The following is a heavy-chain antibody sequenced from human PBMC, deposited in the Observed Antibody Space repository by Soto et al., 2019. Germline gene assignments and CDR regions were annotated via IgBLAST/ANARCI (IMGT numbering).Heavy chain of an antibody. Sequence: SVKVSCKASGGTFSTYTVSWVRQAPGQGLEWMGGITPIFERAKYAHKFQGTVTITADESTSTAYMELSSLRSEDAAVYYCASGRDTAMVNFDFWGQGTQVTVS. D-gene: IGHD5-18*01. V-gene: IGHV1-69*13. CDR3: ASGRDTAMVNFDF. J-gene: IGHJ4*02. CDR2: ITPIFERA. CDR1: GGTFSTYT.